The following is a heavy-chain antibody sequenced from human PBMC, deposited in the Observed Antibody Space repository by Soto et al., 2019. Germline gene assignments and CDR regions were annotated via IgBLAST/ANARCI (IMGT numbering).Heavy chain of an antibody. J-gene: IGHJ2*01. CDR1: GFTFTSSA. V-gene: IGHV1-58*01. CDR2: IVVGSGNT. Sequence: QMQLVQSGPEVKKPGTSVKVSCKASGFTFTSSAVQWVRQAHGQRLEWIGWIVVGSGNTNYAQKFQERVTITRDMSTSTAYMELSSLRSEDTAVYYCAARLQGLPEYFDLWDRGTLVTVSS. CDR3: AARLQGLPEYFDL.